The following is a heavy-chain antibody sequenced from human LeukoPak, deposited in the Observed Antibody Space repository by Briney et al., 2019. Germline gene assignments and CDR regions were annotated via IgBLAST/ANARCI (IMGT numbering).Heavy chain of an antibody. CDR3: AKSRGATDYYGLDV. J-gene: IGHJ6*02. CDR2: ISGSGGGT. Sequence: SGGSLRLSCAASGFTFSSYAMSWVRQAPGKGLEWVSPISGSGGGTYYADSVKGRFTISRDNSKNTLYLQMNSLRDEDTAVYYCAKSRGATDYYGLDVWGQGTTVTASS. V-gene: IGHV3-23*01. CDR1: GFTFSSYA.